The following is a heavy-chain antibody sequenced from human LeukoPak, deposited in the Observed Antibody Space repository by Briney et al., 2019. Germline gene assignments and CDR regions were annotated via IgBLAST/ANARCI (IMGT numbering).Heavy chain of an antibody. Sequence: SETLSLTCTVSGGSIRSYYWSWIRQPAGKGLEWIGRIYTSGSTNYNPSLKSRVTMSVDTSKNQFSLKLSSVTAADTAVYYCARDGWGSLPNWFDPWGQGTLVTVSS. D-gene: IGHD1-26*01. CDR2: IYTSGST. J-gene: IGHJ5*02. V-gene: IGHV4-4*07. CDR1: GGSIRSYY. CDR3: ARDGWGSLPNWFDP.